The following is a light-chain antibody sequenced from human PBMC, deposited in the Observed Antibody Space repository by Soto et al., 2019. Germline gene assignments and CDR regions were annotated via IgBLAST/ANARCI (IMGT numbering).Light chain of an antibody. CDR3: SSFTRSSTYA. V-gene: IGLV2-14*01. Sequence: QSALTQPASVSGSPGQSITISCTGTSSDVGAYNFVSWYQQYPGKAPKVMIYEVNNRPSGVSNRFSGSKSGNTASLTISGLQAEDEADYYCSSFTRSSTYAFGSGTKVTVL. CDR1: SSDVGAYNF. J-gene: IGLJ1*01. CDR2: EVN.